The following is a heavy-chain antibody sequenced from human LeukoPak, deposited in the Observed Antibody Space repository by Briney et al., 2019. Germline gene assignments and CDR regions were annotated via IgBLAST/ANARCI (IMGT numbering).Heavy chain of an antibody. CDR2: IQFDGSNE. J-gene: IGHJ4*02. CDR1: GFTFSSYG. V-gene: IGHV3-30*02. D-gene: IGHD5-18*01. CDR3: ARDLSGVTGYTYGRGIDY. Sequence: GGSLRLSCAASGFTFSSYGMHWVRQAPGKGLEWVAYIQFDGSNEQYADSVKGRFSISRDSSKNILYLQMNSLRAEDTAVYYCARDLSGVTGYTYGRGIDYWGQGTLVTVSS.